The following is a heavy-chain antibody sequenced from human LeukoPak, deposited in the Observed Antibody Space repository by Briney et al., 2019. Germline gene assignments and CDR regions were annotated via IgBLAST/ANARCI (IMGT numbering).Heavy chain of an antibody. J-gene: IGHJ4*02. CDR3: AKVSSSSVGGGYFDY. CDR1: GFTFSSYG. D-gene: IGHD6-6*01. Sequence: GGSLRLSCAASGFTFSSYGMHWVRQAPGKGLEWVAFIRYDGSNKYYADSVKGRFTISRDNSKNTLYLQINSLRAEDTAVYYCAKVSSSSVGGGYFDYWGQGTLVTVSS. V-gene: IGHV3-30*02. CDR2: IRYDGSNK.